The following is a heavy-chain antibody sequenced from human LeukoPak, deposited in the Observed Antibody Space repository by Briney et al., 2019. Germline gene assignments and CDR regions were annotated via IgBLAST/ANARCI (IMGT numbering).Heavy chain of an antibody. CDR3: AKWEESENAFDI. J-gene: IGHJ3*02. V-gene: IGHV4-59*13. CDR1: GNSINNYY. CDR2: THYSGTS. Sequence: SETLSLTYTVSGNSINNYYWNWIRQPPGKALEWIGYTHYSGTSYYNPSLKSRVTMSVDTSKNQFSLKLNSVTAADTAVYFCAKWEESENAFDIWGQGTMVSVSS. D-gene: IGHD1-26*01.